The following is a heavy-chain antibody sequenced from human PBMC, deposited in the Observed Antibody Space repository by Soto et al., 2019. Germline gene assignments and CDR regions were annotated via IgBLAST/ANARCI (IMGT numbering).Heavy chain of an antibody. V-gene: IGHV3-30-3*01. Sequence: QVQLVEYGGGVVQPGRSLRLSCAASGFTFSSYAMHWVRQAPGKGLEWVAVISYDGSNKYYADSVKGRFTISRDNSKNTLYLQMNSLTAEDTAVYYCARPLYYDILTGYGALIYWGQGTLVTVSS. CDR1: GFTFSSYA. CDR2: ISYDGSNK. J-gene: IGHJ4*02. CDR3: ARPLYYDILTGYGALIY. D-gene: IGHD3-9*01.